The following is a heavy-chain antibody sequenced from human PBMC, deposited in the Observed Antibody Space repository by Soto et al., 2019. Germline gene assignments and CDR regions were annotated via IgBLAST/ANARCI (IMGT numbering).Heavy chain of an antibody. CDR3: ARAHSSSGWYWFDP. V-gene: IGHV4-59*01. D-gene: IGHD6-19*01. J-gene: IGHJ5*02. CDR1: GGSISSYY. Sequence: SETLSLTCTVSGGSISSYYWSWIRQPPGKGLEWIGYIYYSGSTNYNPSLKSRVTISVDTSKNQFSLKLSSVTAADTAVYYCARAHSSSGWYWFDPWGQGTLVTVSS. CDR2: IYYSGST.